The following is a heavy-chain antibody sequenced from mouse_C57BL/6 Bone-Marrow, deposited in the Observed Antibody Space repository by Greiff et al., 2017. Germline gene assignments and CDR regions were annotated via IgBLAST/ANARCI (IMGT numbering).Heavy chain of an antibody. CDR2: IYPRDGST. CDR1: GYTFTSYD. D-gene: IGHD2-3*01. Sequence: QVQLQQSGPELVKPGASVKLSCKASGYTFTSYDINWVKQRPGQGLEWIGRIYPRDGSTKYNEKFKGKATLTVDPSSSTAYMELHSLTSEDSAVYFCARLGGYYPPWFAYWGQGTLVTVSA. V-gene: IGHV1-85*01. CDR3: ARLGGYYPPWFAY. J-gene: IGHJ3*01.